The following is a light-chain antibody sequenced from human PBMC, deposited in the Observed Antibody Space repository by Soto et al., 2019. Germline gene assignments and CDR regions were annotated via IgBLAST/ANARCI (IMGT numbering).Light chain of an antibody. J-gene: IGLJ2*01. CDR2: EGT. Sequence: QSALTQPASVSGSPGQSITLSCTGTSTDLGSYNLVSWYQQHPGQAPKLVIYEGTQRPSGVSNRFSGSKSGTTASLTISDLQAEDEADYYCCSYVGSRAVVFGGGTQLTVL. V-gene: IGLV2-23*01. CDR3: CSYVGSRAVV. CDR1: STDLGSYNL.